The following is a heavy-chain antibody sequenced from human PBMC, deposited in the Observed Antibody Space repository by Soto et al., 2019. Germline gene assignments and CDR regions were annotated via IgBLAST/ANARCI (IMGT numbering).Heavy chain of an antibody. Sequence: EVQLLESGGGLVQPGGSLRLSCAVSGFTFSSFAMSWVRQAPGKGLEWVSAISGSGVSTYYIDSVKGRFTISRDNSKNTLYLQMNSLRAEDTAVYYCARVHQWLVSYPIDYWGQGTLVTVSS. CDR3: ARVHQWLVSYPIDY. J-gene: IGHJ4*02. CDR1: GFTFSSFA. D-gene: IGHD6-19*01. V-gene: IGHV3-23*01. CDR2: ISGSGVST.